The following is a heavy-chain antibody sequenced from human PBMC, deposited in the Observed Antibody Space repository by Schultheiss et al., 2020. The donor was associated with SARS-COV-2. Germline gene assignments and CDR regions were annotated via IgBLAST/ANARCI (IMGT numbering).Heavy chain of an antibody. Sequence: SQTLSLTCAISGDSVSSNSAAWNWIRQSPSRGLEWLGRTYYRSKWYTDYAVSVKSRMTINPDTSKNQFSLQLNSVTPEDTAVYYCAREWDPGVNSLFDPWGQGTLVTVSS. J-gene: IGHJ5*02. D-gene: IGHD4-23*01. V-gene: IGHV6-1*01. CDR1: GDSVSSNSAA. CDR2: TYYRSKWYT. CDR3: AREWDPGVNSLFDP.